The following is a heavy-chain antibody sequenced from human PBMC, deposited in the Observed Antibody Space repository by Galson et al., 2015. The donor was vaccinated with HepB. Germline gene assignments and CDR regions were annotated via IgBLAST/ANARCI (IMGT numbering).Heavy chain of an antibody. J-gene: IGHJ4*02. Sequence: SVKVSCKASGGTFSSYAISWVRQAPGQGLEWMGRIIPILGIANYAQKFQGRVTFTADKSTSTAYMELSSLRSEDTAVYYCARGWIQLWTPLDYWGQGTLVTVSS. D-gene: IGHD5-18*01. CDR1: GGTFSSYA. V-gene: IGHV1-69*04. CDR2: IIPILGIA. CDR3: ARGWIQLWTPLDY.